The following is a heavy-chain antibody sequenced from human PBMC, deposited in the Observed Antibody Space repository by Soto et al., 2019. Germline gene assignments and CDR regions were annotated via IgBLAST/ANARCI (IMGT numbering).Heavy chain of an antibody. CDR2: ISTYDGNT. Sequence: VSVKVSWKDCCYAYNSSSRTSARQARGQGLEWMGWISTYDGNTNYAQKFQDRVTMTTDTSTTTAYMELRCLRSDDTAVYYCARKSTSSPWFGLWGQGTLVAVSS. CDR3: ARKSTSSPWFGL. D-gene: IGHD6-6*01. J-gene: IGHJ5*02. V-gene: IGHV1-18*01. CDR1: CYAYNSSS.